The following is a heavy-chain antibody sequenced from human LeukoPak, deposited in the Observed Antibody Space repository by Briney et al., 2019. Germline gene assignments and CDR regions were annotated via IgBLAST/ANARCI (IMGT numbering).Heavy chain of an antibody. CDR2: INHSGST. D-gene: IGHD3-10*01. Sequence: SETLSLTCAVYGGSFSGYYWSWIRQPPGKGLEWIGEINHSGSTNYNPSLKSRVTISVDTSKNQFSLKLSSVTAADTAVYYCARASYGDDYWDQGTLVTVSS. V-gene: IGHV4-34*01. CDR1: GGSFSGYY. J-gene: IGHJ4*02. CDR3: ARASYGDDY.